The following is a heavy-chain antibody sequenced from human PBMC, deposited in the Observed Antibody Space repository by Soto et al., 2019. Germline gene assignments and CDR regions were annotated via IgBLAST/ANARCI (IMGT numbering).Heavy chain of an antibody. J-gene: IGHJ3*02. Sequence: SLRISWKGSGCSFTSYGIGCVRQMPGNGLEWMGIIYPGDSDTRYSPSFQGQVTISAAQSISTAYLQWSRLKASNPAMHYCARRAAAGTNHDVLEISGQGAMDIVSS. CDR1: GCSFTSYG. CDR3: ARRAAAGTNHDVLEI. CDR2: IYPGDSDT. V-gene: IGHV5-51*01. D-gene: IGHD6-25*01.